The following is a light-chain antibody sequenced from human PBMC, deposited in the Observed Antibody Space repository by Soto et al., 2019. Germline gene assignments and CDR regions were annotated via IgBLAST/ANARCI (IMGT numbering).Light chain of an antibody. CDR1: QSVSSNY. CDR2: GAS. V-gene: IGKV3-20*01. J-gene: IGKJ1*01. Sequence: ENVLTQAAGTLGLAPGERATLFCRVSQSVSSNYLAWYQQKPGQAPRLLIYGASSRATGIPDRFSGSGSGTDFTLTISRLEPEDFAVYYCQQYGRSPWTFGQGTKVDI. CDR3: QQYGRSPWT.